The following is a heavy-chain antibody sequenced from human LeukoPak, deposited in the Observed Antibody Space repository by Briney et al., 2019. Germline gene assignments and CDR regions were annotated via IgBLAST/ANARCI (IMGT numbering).Heavy chain of an antibody. Sequence: GGSLRLSCAASGFTFSSYSMNWVRQAPGKGLEWVSYISSSSSTIYYADSVKGRFTISRDNAKNSLYLQMNSLRAEDTAVYYCARDLLSVDYNYGYWGQGTLVTVSS. CDR3: ARDLLSVDYNYGY. D-gene: IGHD4-11*01. V-gene: IGHV3-48*04. J-gene: IGHJ4*02. CDR1: GFTFSSYS. CDR2: ISSSSSTI.